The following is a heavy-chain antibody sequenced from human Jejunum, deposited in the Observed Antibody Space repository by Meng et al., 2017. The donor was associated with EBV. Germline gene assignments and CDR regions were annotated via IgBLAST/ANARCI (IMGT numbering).Heavy chain of an antibody. CDR2: ISADGSYS. CDR3: ARGFSTEADY. Sequence: EVHVVESGXXLVKPGGALRLSCAAAGFTFESDSMNWVRKAPGKGLGWVAFISADGSYSYYADSVKGRFTISRDNAKNSLFLQMNRLRAEDTAVYYCARGFSTEADYWGQGTLVTVSS. D-gene: IGHD1-14*01. CDR1: GFTFESDS. V-gene: IGHV3-21*01. J-gene: IGHJ4*02.